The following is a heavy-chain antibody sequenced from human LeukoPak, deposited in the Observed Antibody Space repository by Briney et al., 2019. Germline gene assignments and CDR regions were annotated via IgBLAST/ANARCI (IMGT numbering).Heavy chain of an antibody. CDR3: AKDSCSSTSCYGGNWFDP. V-gene: IGHV3-9*03. CDR1: GFTFDDYA. J-gene: IGHJ5*02. Sequence: GRSLRLSCAASGFTFDDYAMHWVRQAPGKGLEWVSGISWNSGSIGYADSVKGRFTISRDNAKNSLYLQMNSLRAEDMALYYCAKDSCSSTSCYGGNWFDPWGQGTLVTVSS. D-gene: IGHD2-2*01. CDR2: ISWNSGSI.